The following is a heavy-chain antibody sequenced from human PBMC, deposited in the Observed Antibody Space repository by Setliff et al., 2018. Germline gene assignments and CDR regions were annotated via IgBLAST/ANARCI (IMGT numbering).Heavy chain of an antibody. D-gene: IGHD3-22*01. CDR2: IVVGSGNT. Sequence: SVKVSCKASGGTFSSSAMQWVRQARGQRLEWIGWIVVGSGNTNYAQKFQERVTITRDMSTSTAYMELSSLRSEDTAVYYCAAAELGYSSYDAFDIWGQGTMVTVSS. CDR1: GGTFSSSA. V-gene: IGHV1-58*02. CDR3: AAAELGYSSYDAFDI. J-gene: IGHJ3*02.